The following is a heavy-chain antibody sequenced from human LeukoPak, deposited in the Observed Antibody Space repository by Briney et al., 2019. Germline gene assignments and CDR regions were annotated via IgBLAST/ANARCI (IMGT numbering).Heavy chain of an antibody. CDR1: GYILSSYG. D-gene: IGHD1-14*01. CDR2: FDPEDGET. V-gene: IGHV1-24*01. CDR3: ARNLGTLATGGVALDI. J-gene: IGHJ3*02. Sequence: ASVKVSCKASGYILSSYGIAWVRQAPGKGLEWMGGFDPEDGETIYAQKFQGRVTMTEDTSTDTAYMELSSLRSEDTAVYYCARNLGTLATGGVALDIWGQGTMVTVAS.